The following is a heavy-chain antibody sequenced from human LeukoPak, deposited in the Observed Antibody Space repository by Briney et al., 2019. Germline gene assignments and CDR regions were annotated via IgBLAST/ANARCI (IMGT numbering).Heavy chain of an antibody. CDR1: GYTFTGYY. D-gene: IGHD3-3*01. Sequence: ASVKVSCKASGYTFTGYYMHWVRQAPGQGLERMGWINPNSGGTNYAQKFQGRVTMTRDTSISTAYMELSRLRSDDTAVYYCARDPRGFWSGYSDPHFDYWGQGTLVTVSS. J-gene: IGHJ4*02. CDR3: ARDPRGFWSGYSDPHFDY. V-gene: IGHV1-2*02. CDR2: INPNSGGT.